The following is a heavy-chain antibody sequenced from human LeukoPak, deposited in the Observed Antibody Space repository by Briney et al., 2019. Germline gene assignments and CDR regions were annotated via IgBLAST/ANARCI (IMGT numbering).Heavy chain of an antibody. CDR3: AKAHSLYYYDSSGYYH. J-gene: IGHJ5*02. CDR2: ISGSGGST. V-gene: IGHV3-23*01. Sequence: GGSLRLSCAASGFTFSSYAMSWVRQAPGKGLEWVSAISGSGGSTYYADSVKGRFTISRDNSKNTLYLQMNSLRAEDTAVYYRAKAHSLYYYDSSGYYHWGQGTLVTVSS. CDR1: GFTFSSYA. D-gene: IGHD3-22*01.